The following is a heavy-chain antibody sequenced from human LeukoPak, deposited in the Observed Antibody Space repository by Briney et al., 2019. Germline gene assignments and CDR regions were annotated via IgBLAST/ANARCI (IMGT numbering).Heavy chain of an antibody. CDR1: GFTFSSYT. J-gene: IGHJ1*01. D-gene: IGHD6-13*01. Sequence: RSGGSLTLFCTASGFTFSSYTMNWVRQAPGKGLEWVSSISGSGDYIFYADSMKGRFTISRDNARNSLYLQVNSLRAEDTAVYYCARGVGSNWFIYFQYWGQGTVVTVSS. CDR3: ARGVGSNWFIYFQY. CDR2: ISGSGDYI. V-gene: IGHV3-21*01.